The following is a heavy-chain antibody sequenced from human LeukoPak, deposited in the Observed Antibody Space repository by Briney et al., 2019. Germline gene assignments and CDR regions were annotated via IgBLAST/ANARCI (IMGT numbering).Heavy chain of an antibody. CDR3: TKMTRYGVSYFDY. CDR2: ISGSGGST. Sequence: RGSLRLSCAASGFTFSSYAMSSVRQAPGKGLEWVSAISGSGGSTYYADSVKGRFTISRDNSKNTLYLQMSSLTAADTAVYYCTKMTRYGVSYFDYWGQGTLVTVSS. J-gene: IGHJ4*02. V-gene: IGHV3-23*01. CDR1: GFTFSSYA. D-gene: IGHD4-17*01.